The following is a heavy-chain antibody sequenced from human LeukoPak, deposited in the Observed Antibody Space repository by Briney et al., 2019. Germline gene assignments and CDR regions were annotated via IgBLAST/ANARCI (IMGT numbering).Heavy chain of an antibody. CDR3: ARAEQHLVGDYYFHY. D-gene: IGHD6-13*01. CDR2: FDPEDGET. V-gene: IGHV1-24*01. J-gene: IGHJ4*02. Sequence: ASVKVSCKISGYTLTELSMHWVRQAPGKGLEWMGGFDPEDGETIYAQKFQGRVTMTEDTSTDTAYMELSSLRSEDTAVYYCARAEQHLVGDYYFHYWGQGTLVTVSS. CDR1: GYTLTELS.